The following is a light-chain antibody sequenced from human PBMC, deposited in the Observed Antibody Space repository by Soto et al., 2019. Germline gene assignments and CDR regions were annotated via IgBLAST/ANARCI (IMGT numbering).Light chain of an antibody. V-gene: IGKV3-11*01. CDR2: DAS. J-gene: IGKJ3*01. Sequence: EIVLTQSSATLSLSPGERATLSCRASQSVSSYLAWYQQKPGQAPRLLIYDASNRATGIPARFSGSGSGTDFTLTISSLEPEDFAVYYCQQRSTLFTFGPGTKVDIK. CDR1: QSVSSY. CDR3: QQRSTLFT.